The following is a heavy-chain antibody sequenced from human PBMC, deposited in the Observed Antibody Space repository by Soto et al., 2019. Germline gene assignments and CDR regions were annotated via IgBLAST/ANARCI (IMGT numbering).Heavy chain of an antibody. CDR1: GFSVRNDY. V-gene: IGHV3-53*01. J-gene: IGHJ4*02. CDR3: ARATGGTGWAWVDY. CDR2: IYRDGTT. Sequence: GGSLRLSCAASGFSVRNDYMTWVRQPPGKGLEWVSVIYRDGTTYYADSIKGRFTISRDNSKNTVYLQMNSLRVDDTAVYYCARATGGTGWAWVDYWGQGTLVTVSS. D-gene: IGHD6-19*01.